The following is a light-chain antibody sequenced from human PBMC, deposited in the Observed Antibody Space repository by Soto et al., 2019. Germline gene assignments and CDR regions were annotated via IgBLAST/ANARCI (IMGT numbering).Light chain of an antibody. CDR2: GTS. CDR3: HQYGDSPHT. J-gene: IGKJ1*01. Sequence: EIVLTQSPGTLSLSPGERATLSYRTSQSVTTSYLAWYQQKPGQAPRLLIYGTSIRATGVPDRFSGSGSATDFTITSSRLEPEDFAVYYCHQYGDSPHTFGHGTKVE. CDR1: QSVTTSY. V-gene: IGKV3-20*01.